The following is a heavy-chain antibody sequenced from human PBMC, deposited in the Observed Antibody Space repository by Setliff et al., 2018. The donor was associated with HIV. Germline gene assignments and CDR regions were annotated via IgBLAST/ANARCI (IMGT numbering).Heavy chain of an antibody. J-gene: IGHJ4*02. V-gene: IGHV4-39*01. D-gene: IGHD3-3*01. Sequence: PSETLSLICTVSGGSISSSSYYWGWIRQPPGKGLEWIGSIYYSGSTYYNPSLKSRVTISVDTSKNQFSLKLSSVTAADTAVYYCARTPYDFWSGHIDYWGQGTLVTVS. CDR3: ARTPYDFWSGHIDY. CDR2: IYYSGST. CDR1: GGSISSSSYY.